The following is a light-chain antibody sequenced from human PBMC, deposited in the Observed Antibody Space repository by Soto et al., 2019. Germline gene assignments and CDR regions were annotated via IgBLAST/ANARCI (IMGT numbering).Light chain of an antibody. CDR3: QQRSNWPPMYT. J-gene: IGKJ2*01. CDR2: DAS. CDR1: QSVSSY. V-gene: IGKV3-11*01. Sequence: EIVLTQSPATLSLSPGERATLSCRASQSVSSYLAWYQQKPGQAPRLLIYDASNRATGIPARFSGSGSGTDVTLTISSLEPEEFAVYYCQQRSNWPPMYTFGQGTKLESK.